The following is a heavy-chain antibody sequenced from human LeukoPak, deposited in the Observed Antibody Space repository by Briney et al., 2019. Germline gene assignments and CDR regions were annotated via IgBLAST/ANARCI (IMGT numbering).Heavy chain of an antibody. CDR3: AKDFYGSGFVYYFDY. D-gene: IGHD3-10*01. J-gene: IGHJ4*02. CDR1: GFTFTSYA. Sequence: AGGSLRLSCAASGFTFTSYAMSWVRQAPGKGLEWVSAISGSGGSTYYADSVRGRFTISRDNSKNTLYLQVNGLRAEDTAVYYCAKDFYGSGFVYYFDYWGQGTLVTVSS. CDR2: ISGSGGST. V-gene: IGHV3-23*01.